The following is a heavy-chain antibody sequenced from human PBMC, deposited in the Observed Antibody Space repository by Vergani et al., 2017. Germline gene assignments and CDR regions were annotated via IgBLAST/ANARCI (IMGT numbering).Heavy chain of an antibody. D-gene: IGHD1-7*01. CDR3: AGGGVDWNYLGGWFDP. CDR1: GGSFSGYY. Sequence: QVQLQQWGAGLLKPSETLSLTCAVYGGSFSGYYWSWIRQPPGKGLEWIGEINHSGSTNYNPSLKSRVTISVDTAKNQFSLKLSSVTAADTAVYYCAGGGVDWNYLGGWFDPWGQGTLVTVSS. V-gene: IGHV4-34*01. J-gene: IGHJ5*02. CDR2: INHSGST.